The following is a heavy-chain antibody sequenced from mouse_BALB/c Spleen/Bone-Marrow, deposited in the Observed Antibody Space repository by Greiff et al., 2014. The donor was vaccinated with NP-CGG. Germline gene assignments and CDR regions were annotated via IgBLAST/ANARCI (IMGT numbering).Heavy chain of an antibody. CDR1: GYTFTSYW. CDR2: IDPSDSYT. Sequence: LVESGAELVKPGASVKLSCKASGYTFTSYWMHWVKQRPGQGLEWIGEIDPSDSYTNYNQKFKGKATLTVDKSSSTAYMQLSSLTSEDSAVYYCARGLYGNSGYWGQGTTPTVSS. D-gene: IGHD2-1*01. J-gene: IGHJ2*01. CDR3: ARGLYGNSGY. V-gene: IGHV1-69*02.